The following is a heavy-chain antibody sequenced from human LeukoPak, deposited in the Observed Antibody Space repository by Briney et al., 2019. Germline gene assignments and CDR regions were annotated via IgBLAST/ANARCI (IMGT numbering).Heavy chain of an antibody. CDR2: IYSDTTA. Sequence: PGGSLRLSCAASGFTVSRNYMGWVRQAPGRGLEWVSVIYSDTTAYYPDSVKGRFTISRDNSKNTLYLQMNSLSTDDTAVYYCAKVEEGWFDPWGQGTLVTVSS. J-gene: IGHJ5*02. CDR3: AKVEEGWFDP. V-gene: IGHV3-66*01. CDR1: GFTVSRNY.